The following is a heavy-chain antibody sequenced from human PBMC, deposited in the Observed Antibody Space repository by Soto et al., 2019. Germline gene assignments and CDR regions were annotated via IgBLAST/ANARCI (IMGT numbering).Heavy chain of an antibody. D-gene: IGHD3-3*01. CDR1: GYTFTSYG. Sequence: ASVKVSCKASGYTFTSYGISWVRQAPGQGLEWMGWISAYNGNTNYAQKLQGRVTMTTDTSTSTAYMELRSLRSDDTAVYYCARDSRFLEWLSNFDYWGQGTLVTVSS. CDR3: ARDSRFLEWLSNFDY. V-gene: IGHV1-18*01. J-gene: IGHJ4*02. CDR2: ISAYNGNT.